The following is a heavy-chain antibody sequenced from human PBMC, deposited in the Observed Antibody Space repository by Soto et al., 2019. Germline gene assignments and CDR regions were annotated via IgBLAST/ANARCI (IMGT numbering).Heavy chain of an antibody. Sequence: QLQLQESGSGLVKPSQTLSLTCAVSGGSISSGGYSWSWIRQPPGKGLEWIGYIYQSGSTYYNPSPXRXAXRXXDTPQNQCSLELGSVTAADTAVYYCASGPQLVRNYWGQGTLVTVSP. CDR1: GGSISSGGYS. CDR2: IYQSGST. J-gene: IGHJ4*02. CDR3: ASGPQLVRNY. D-gene: IGHD6-13*01. V-gene: IGHV4-30-2*01.